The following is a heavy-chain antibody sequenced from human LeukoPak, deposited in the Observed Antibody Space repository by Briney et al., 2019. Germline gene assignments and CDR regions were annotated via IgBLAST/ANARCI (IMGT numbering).Heavy chain of an antibody. CDR3: AKRGPGSPQSGKYYFDY. V-gene: IGHV3-11*01. CDR1: GFTFSDYY. J-gene: IGHJ4*02. Sequence: GGSLRLSCAASGFTFSDYYMTWIRLAPGKGLEWVSYISHSGNTIYYADSVKGRFTISRDNSKNTLYLQMNSLRAEDTAVYYCAKRGPGSPQSGKYYFDYWGQGTLVTVSS. CDR2: ISHSGNTI. D-gene: IGHD3-10*01.